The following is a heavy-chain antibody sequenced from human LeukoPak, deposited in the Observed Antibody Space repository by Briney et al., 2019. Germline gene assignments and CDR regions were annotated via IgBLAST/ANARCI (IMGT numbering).Heavy chain of an antibody. CDR3: ARQNDFRLDY. CDR2: IYPGDSDT. Sequence: GESLKISCKGSGYTFSSYWIGWVRQMSGKGLEWMGIIYPGDSDTRYSPSLQGQVTISVDTSIGTAYLQWSSLKASDTAIYYCARQNDFRLDYWGQGTLVTVSS. J-gene: IGHJ4*02. CDR1: GYTFSSYW. D-gene: IGHD3-3*01. V-gene: IGHV5-51*01.